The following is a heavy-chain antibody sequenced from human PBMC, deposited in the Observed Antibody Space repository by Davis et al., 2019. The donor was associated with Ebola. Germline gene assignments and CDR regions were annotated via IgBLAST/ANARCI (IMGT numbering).Heavy chain of an antibody. CDR1: GFTFSDSA. Sequence: GESLKISCAASGFTFSDSAMPWVRQASGRGLEWVGRIRSKANSYATTYAASVKGRFTISRDDSKNTAYLQMNSLKMDDTAVYYCTNRKNEYWGQGTLVTVSS. CDR3: TNRKNEY. J-gene: IGHJ4*02. V-gene: IGHV3-73*01. CDR2: IRSKANSYAT.